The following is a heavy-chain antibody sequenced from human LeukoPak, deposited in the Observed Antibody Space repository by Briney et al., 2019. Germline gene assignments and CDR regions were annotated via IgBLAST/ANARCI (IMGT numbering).Heavy chain of an antibody. V-gene: IGHV3-23*01. D-gene: IGHD1-26*01. J-gene: IGHJ4*02. CDR3: ARQRGGNYYYFDF. CDR1: GFTFANYG. CDR2: ISGGDGTT. Sequence: GGSLRLSCAASGFTFANYGMNWVRQAPGKGLEFVSSISGGDGTTYHADSVRGRFTISRDISKSTLYLQMNSLRAEDTAVYYCARQRGGNYYYFDFWAREPWSSSP.